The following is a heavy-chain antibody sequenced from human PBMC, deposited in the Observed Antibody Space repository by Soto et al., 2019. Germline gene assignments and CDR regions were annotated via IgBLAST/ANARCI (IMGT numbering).Heavy chain of an antibody. CDR2: VSHDGRNT. Sequence: VPLVESGGGVVQPGRSLRLSCAASGFTFSDYAMHWVRQAPGKGLEWVAVVSHDGRNTHYADSVKGRFTISRDSSKNTVSLEMTSLRAADTAVYYWAKGGRQWLVTSDFDYWGQGALVTVSS. V-gene: IGHV3-30*18. D-gene: IGHD6-19*01. CDR3: AKGGRQWLVTSDFDY. J-gene: IGHJ4*02. CDR1: GFTFSDYA.